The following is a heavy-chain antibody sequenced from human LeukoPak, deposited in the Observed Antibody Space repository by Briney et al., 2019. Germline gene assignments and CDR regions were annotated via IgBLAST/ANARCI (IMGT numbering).Heavy chain of an antibody. CDR2: MNPNSGNT. V-gene: IGHV1-8*03. D-gene: IGHD5-18*01. CDR3: ARVGYSYGYVPLAWYFDL. Sequence: ASVKVSCKASGYTFTSYDINWVRQATGQGLEWMGWMNPNSGNTGYARKFQGRVTITRNTSISTAYMELRSLRSDDTAVYYCARVGYSYGYVPLAWYFDLWGRGTLVTVSS. CDR1: GYTFTSYD. J-gene: IGHJ2*01.